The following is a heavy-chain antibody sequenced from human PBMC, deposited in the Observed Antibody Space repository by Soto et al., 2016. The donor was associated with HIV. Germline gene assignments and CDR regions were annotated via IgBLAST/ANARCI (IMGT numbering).Heavy chain of an antibody. CDR3: ARARGVGRGVHESGGTTYGMDV. J-gene: IGHJ6*02. Sequence: VQLVESGGGLVKPGGSLRLSCAASGFTFSDYYMSWIRQAPGKGLEWVSYISSSSSYTNYADSVKGRFTISRDNAKNSLYLQMNSLRAEDTAVYYCARARGVGRGVHESGGTTYGMDVWGQGTTVTVSS. V-gene: IGHV3-11*05. CDR1: GFTFSDYY. CDR2: ISSSSSYT. D-gene: IGHD3-10*01.